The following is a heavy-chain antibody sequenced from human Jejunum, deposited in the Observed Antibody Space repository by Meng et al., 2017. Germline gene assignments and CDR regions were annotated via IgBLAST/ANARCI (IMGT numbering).Heavy chain of an antibody. CDR3: ARDRLEVSKTYYSDGMDV. J-gene: IGHJ6*02. CDR2: INPKSGAT. Sequence: ASVKVSCKASGYTFTGYYIHWVRQAPGQGLEWMGRINPKSGATSYAETFQGRVTMTRDTSISTIYMDLSSLRSDDTAVYYCARDRLEVSKTYYSDGMDVWGQGTTVTVSS. D-gene: IGHD1-1*01. CDR1: GYTFTGYY. V-gene: IGHV1-2*06.